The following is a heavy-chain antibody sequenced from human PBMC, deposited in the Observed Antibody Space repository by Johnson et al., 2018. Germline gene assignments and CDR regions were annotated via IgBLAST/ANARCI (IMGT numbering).Heavy chain of an antibody. CDR1: GFTFSSYA. CDR2: ISYDGSNK. Sequence: QVQLVQSGGGLVQPGGSLRLSCAASGFTFSSYAMSWVRQAPGKGLEWVAVISYDGSNKYYADSVKGRFTISRDNSKNTLYLQMNSLRAEDTAVYYCAKGPNKWVAYYYMDVWGKGTTVTVSS. D-gene: IGHD1/OR15-1a*01. V-gene: IGHV3-30*18. J-gene: IGHJ6*03. CDR3: AKGPNKWVAYYYMDV.